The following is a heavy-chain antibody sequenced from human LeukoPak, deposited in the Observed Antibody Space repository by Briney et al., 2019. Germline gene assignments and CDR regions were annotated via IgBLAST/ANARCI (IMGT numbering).Heavy chain of an antibody. Sequence: ASVKVSCKASGYTFTSYGISWVRQAPGQGLEWMGWISAYNGNTNYAQNLQGRVTMTTDTSTSTAYMELRSLRSDDTAVYYCARSAEYYYDSSGYPNFDYWGQGTLVTVSS. CDR2: ISAYNGNT. V-gene: IGHV1-18*01. CDR1: GYTFTSYG. J-gene: IGHJ4*02. CDR3: ARSAEYYYDSSGYPNFDY. D-gene: IGHD3-22*01.